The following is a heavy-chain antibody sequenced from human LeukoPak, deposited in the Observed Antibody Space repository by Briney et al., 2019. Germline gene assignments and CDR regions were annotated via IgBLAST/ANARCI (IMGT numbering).Heavy chain of an antibody. Sequence: SETLSLTCTVSGGSISSYYWSWIRQPPGKGLEWIGYIYYSGSTNYNPSLKSRVTISVDTSKNQFSLKLSSVTAADTAVYYCASLYYYGSGSYNWFDPWGQGTLVTVSS. CDR1: GGSISSYY. V-gene: IGHV4-59*12. CDR3: ASLYYYGSGSYNWFDP. J-gene: IGHJ5*02. CDR2: IYYSGST. D-gene: IGHD3-10*01.